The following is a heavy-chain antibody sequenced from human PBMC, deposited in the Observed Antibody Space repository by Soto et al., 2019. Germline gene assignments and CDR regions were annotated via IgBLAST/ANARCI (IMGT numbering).Heavy chain of an antibody. CDR2: ISYDGSNK. J-gene: IGHJ6*02. CDR1: GVTFSSYG. Sequence: VGSLRLSCAASGVTFSSYGMHWVRQAPDKGLEWVAVISYDGSNKYYADSVKGRFTISRDNSKNTLYLQMNSLRAEDTAVYYCAKRWVDTAMVSPDYYGMDVWGQGTTVSVSS. D-gene: IGHD5-18*01. V-gene: IGHV3-30*18. CDR3: AKRWVDTAMVSPDYYGMDV.